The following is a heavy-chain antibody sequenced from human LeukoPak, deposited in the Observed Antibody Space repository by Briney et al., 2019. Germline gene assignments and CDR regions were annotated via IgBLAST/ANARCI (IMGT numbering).Heavy chain of an antibody. CDR1: GFTFSSYW. Sequence: GGSLRLSCAASGFTFSSYWMSWVRQAPGKGLEWVANIKQDGSEKNYVDSVKGRFTISRDNPKNSLYLQINSLRAEDTAVYYCASCTGGSCYSAYWGQGTLVTVSS. J-gene: IGHJ4*02. CDR2: IKQDGSEK. D-gene: IGHD2-15*01. CDR3: ASCTGGSCYSAY. V-gene: IGHV3-7*03.